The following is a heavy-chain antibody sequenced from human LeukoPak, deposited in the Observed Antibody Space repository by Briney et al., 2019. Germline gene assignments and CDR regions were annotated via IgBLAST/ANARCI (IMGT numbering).Heavy chain of an antibody. V-gene: IGHV3-23*01. Sequence: GGSLRLSCAGSGFIFSTYWMHWVRQAPGKGLEWVSGISASGDVTFHADPVKGRFTISRDNSKNTLYLQMTSLRAEDTAEYYCAKSLFTSATGTGRAFHIWGQGTMVTVSS. CDR1: GFIFSTYW. CDR2: ISASGDVT. D-gene: IGHD1-1*01. CDR3: AKSLFTSATGTGRAFHI. J-gene: IGHJ3*02.